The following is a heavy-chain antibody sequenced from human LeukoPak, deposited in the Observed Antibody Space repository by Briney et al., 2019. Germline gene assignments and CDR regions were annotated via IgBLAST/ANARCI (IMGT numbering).Heavy chain of an antibody. CDR3: AREINSIYDY. CDR2: ISTYNGNA. CDR1: GYSFSSYG. Sequence: GASVKVSCKASGYSFSSYGISWVRQAPGQGLEWMGWISTYNGNANYAQKLQGRVTMTTDTSTSTAYMELRSLRSDDTSVYYCAREINSIYDYWGQGTLVTVSS. V-gene: IGHV1-18*01. J-gene: IGHJ4*02. D-gene: IGHD5/OR15-5a*01.